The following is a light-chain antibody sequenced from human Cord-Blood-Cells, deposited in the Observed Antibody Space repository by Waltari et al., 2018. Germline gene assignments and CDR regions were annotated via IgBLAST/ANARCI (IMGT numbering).Light chain of an antibody. V-gene: IGLV2-23*01. CDR3: CSYAGSSTSVV. CDR2: EGS. J-gene: IGLJ2*01. CDR1: SSDVGSYNL. Sequence: QSALTQPASVSGSPGQSIPISCTGTSSDVGSYNLVPWYQQPPGKAPKLMIYEGSKRPSGVSNRFSGSKSGNTASLTISGLQAEDEADYYCCSYAGSSTSVVFGGGTKLTVL.